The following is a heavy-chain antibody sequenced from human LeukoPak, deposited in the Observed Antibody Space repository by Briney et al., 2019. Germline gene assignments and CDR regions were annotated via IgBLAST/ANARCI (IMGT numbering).Heavy chain of an antibody. Sequence: SGPSLVKPTQTLTLTCAFSGLSLTTREVGVGWIRQPPGKALEWLALIYWDDDKRYRPSLKSRLTITKDTSKKQVVLTVTNLDPVDTATYYCARLAYYDNSGSSRPFDIWGQGTRVTVSS. CDR2: IYWDDDK. CDR3: ARLAYYDNSGSSRPFDI. D-gene: IGHD3-22*01. CDR1: GLSLTTREVG. J-gene: IGHJ3*02. V-gene: IGHV2-5*02.